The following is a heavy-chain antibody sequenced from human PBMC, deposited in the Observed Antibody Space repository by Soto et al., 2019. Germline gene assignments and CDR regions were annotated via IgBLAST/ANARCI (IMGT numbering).Heavy chain of an antibody. J-gene: IGHJ4*02. V-gene: IGHV3-21*01. D-gene: IGHD6-6*01. CDR2: ISSSSSYI. Sequence: LRLSCAASGFTFSSYSMNWVRQAPGKGLEWVPSISSSSSYIYYADSVKGRFTISRDNAKNSLYLQMNSLRAEDTAVYYCARDEQLVPFDYWGQGTLVTVSS. CDR1: GFTFSSYS. CDR3: ARDEQLVPFDY.